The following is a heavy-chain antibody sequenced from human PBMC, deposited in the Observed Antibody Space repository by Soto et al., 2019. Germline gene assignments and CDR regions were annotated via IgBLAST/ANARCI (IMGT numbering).Heavy chain of an antibody. CDR3: VKAPLKYGGSYYDY. J-gene: IGHJ4*02. Sequence: EVQLVESGGGLVQPGGSLRLSCSASGFTFSNYPMHWVRQGPGKGLEFVSVISGNGGSTYYADSVKGRFTISRDNSKSSLALQMSSLRPEDTAVYYCVKAPLKYGGSYYDYWDQGALVIVSS. D-gene: IGHD1-26*01. CDR2: ISGNGGST. CDR1: GFTFSNYP. V-gene: IGHV3-64D*08.